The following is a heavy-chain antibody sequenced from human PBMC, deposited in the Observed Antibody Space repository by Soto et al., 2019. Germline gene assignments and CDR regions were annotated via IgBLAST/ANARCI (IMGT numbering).Heavy chain of an antibody. CDR1: GYIFTAYS. CDR2: VNPSGGST. Sequence: QVQLVQSGAEVKKPGASVKVSCKASGYIFTAYSMHWVRQAPGQGLEWMGVVNPSGGSTNYAQRFQGRITMTRDTSTSTVYMDLKFLKSDDTAVYYCAREENCSDGVCYSEYFQRWGQGTLVTVSS. CDR3: AREENCSDGVCYSEYFQR. V-gene: IGHV1-46*01. J-gene: IGHJ1*01. D-gene: IGHD2-15*01.